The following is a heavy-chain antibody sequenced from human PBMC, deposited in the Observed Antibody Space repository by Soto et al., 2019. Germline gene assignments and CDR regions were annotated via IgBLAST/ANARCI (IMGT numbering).Heavy chain of an antibody. CDR1: GGSISSSSYY. J-gene: IGHJ4*02. Sequence: SETLSLTCTVSGGSISSSSYYWGWIRQPPGKGLEWIGSIYYSGSTYYNPSLKSRVPISVDTSKNQFSLKLSSVTAADTAVYYCARRNYGSGSYYSYYFDYWGQGTLVTVSS. CDR3: ARRNYGSGSYYSYYFDY. D-gene: IGHD3-10*01. V-gene: IGHV4-39*01. CDR2: IYYSGST.